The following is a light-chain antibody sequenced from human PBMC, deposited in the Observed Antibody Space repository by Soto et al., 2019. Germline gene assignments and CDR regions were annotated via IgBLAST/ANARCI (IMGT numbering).Light chain of an antibody. CDR2: AAS. CDR1: QGIRND. CDR3: LQGLT. Sequence: AIQMTQSPSSLSASVGDRVTITCRASQGIRNDLGWYQQKPGKAPKLLIYAASSLQSGVPSRFSGSGSGTDFTRTISSLQPEDFATDYCLQGLTFGGGNKVEIK. V-gene: IGKV1-6*01. J-gene: IGKJ4*01.